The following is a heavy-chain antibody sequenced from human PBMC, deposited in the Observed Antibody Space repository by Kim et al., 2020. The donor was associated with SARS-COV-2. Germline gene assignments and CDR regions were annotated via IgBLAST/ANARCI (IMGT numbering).Heavy chain of an antibody. Sequence: KYYVDSVKGRFNISRDNAKNSLYLQMNSLRAEDTAVYYCARVGSSSWYFDYWGQGTLVTVSS. D-gene: IGHD6-13*01. J-gene: IGHJ4*02. CDR3: ARVGSSSWYFDY. V-gene: IGHV3-7*01. CDR2: K.